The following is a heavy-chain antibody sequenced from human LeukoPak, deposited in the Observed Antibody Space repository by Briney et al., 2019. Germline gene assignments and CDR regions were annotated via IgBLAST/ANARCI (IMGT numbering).Heavy chain of an antibody. CDR1: RVTFTIYS. J-gene: IGHJ4*02. Sequence: RGSLRLSCAASRVTFTIYSMNSVPEAPGEGLERVSSISRSSSYIYYADSVKGRFTISRDNAKNSVYLQMNTLRAEDTAVYYCATYPGGPLDYGGQGTLLTVS. D-gene: IGHD3-16*01. CDR3: ATYPGGPLDY. V-gene: IGHV3-21*01. CDR2: ISRSSSYI.